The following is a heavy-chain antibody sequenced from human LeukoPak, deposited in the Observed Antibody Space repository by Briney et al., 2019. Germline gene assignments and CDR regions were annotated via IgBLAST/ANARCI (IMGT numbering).Heavy chain of an antibody. J-gene: IGHJ4*02. CDR1: GSSISRDY. CDR2: IDYSGRT. CDR3: ARGLGGDSDFDY. V-gene: IGHV4-59*08. D-gene: IGHD2-21*02. Sequence: SETLSLTCTVSGSSISRDYWNWIRQPPGKGLEWIGDIDYSGRTNYNPSLKSRVTISVDTSKNQFSLKLSPVTAADTAVYYCARGLGGDSDFDYWGQGTLVTVSS.